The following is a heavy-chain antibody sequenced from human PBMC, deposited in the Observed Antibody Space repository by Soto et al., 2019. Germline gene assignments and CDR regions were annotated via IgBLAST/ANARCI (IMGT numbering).Heavy chain of an antibody. CDR1: GFPFSSYA. V-gene: IGHV3-23*01. CDR3: AKLHVAGSSTFDY. Sequence: GGSLRLSCAASGFPFSSYAMSWVRQAPGKGLEWISAIRSSGDNTYYADSVKGRFTISRDNSKSTLYVQMNSLRAEDTAVYYCAKLHVAGSSTFDYWGQGVLVTVSS. J-gene: IGHJ4*02. D-gene: IGHD6-19*01. CDR2: IRSSGDNT.